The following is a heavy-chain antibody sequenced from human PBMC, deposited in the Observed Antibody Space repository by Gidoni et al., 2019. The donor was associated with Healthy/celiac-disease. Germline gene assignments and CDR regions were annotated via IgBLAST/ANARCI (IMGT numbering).Heavy chain of an antibody. Sequence: QVQLVESGGGVVQPGRSLRLSCAPSGFTFSRSAMHWVRQAPGKGLEWVAVISYDGSNKYYADSVKGRFTISRDNSKNTLYLQMNSLRAEDTAVYYCARGPNYDFWGLGYYMDVWGKGTTVTVSS. V-gene: IGHV3-30-3*01. D-gene: IGHD3-3*01. CDR2: ISYDGSNK. CDR3: ARGPNYDFWGLGYYMDV. J-gene: IGHJ6*03. CDR1: GFTFSRSA.